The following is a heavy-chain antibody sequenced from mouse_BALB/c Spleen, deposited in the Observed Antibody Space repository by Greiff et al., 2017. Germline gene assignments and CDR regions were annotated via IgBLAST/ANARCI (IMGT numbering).Heavy chain of an antibody. Sequence: EVQLQQSGAELVKPGASVKLSCTASGFNIKDTYMHWVKQRPEQGLEWIGRIDPANGNTKYDPKFQGKATITADTSSNTAYLQLSSLTSEDTAVYYCAREGAFMITTFDYWGQGTTLTVSS. CDR2: IDPANGNT. CDR1: GFNIKDTY. V-gene: IGHV14-3*02. J-gene: IGHJ2*01. D-gene: IGHD2-4*01. CDR3: AREGAFMITTFDY.